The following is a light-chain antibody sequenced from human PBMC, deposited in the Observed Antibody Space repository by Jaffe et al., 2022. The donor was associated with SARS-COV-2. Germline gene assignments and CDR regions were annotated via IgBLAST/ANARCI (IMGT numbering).Light chain of an antibody. V-gene: IGLV1-40*01. CDR3: QSYDRSLDGVV. CDR2: GNN. CDR1: SSNIGARSD. Sequence: QSVLTQPPSVSGAPGQRVTISCSGSSSNIGARSDVHWYQQLPGTAPKLLIYGNNNRPSGVPDRFSGSRSGTSASLAISGLRAEDEADYYCQSYDRSLDGVVFGGGTRLTVL. J-gene: IGLJ3*02.